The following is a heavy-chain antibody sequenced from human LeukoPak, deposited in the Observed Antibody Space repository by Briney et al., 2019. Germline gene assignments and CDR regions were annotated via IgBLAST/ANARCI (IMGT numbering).Heavy chain of an antibody. CDR2: IYYSGST. V-gene: IGHV4-39*01. CDR1: GGSISSSSYY. Sequence: SETLSLTCTVSGGSISSSSYYWGWIRQPPGEGLEWIGSIYYSGSTYYNPSLKSRVTISVDTSKNQFSLKLSSVTAADTAVYYCARQGWLQLPFGSWGQGTLVTVSS. D-gene: IGHD5-24*01. J-gene: IGHJ5*02. CDR3: ARQGWLQLPFGS.